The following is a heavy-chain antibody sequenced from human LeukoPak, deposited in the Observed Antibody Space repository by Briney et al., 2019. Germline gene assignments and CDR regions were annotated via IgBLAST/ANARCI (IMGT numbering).Heavy chain of an antibody. CDR2: IYYSGNT. J-gene: IGHJ5*02. V-gene: IGHV4-31*03. CDR1: GGSISSGGYY. Sequence: PPETLSLTCTVSGGSISSGGYYWSWIRQHPGKGLEWIGYIYYSGNTYYNPSLKSRVTISVDTSKNQFSLNLTSVTAADTAVYYCARYCSSPTCRWFDPWGQGTLVTVSS. D-gene: IGHD2-2*01. CDR3: ARYCSSPTCRWFDP.